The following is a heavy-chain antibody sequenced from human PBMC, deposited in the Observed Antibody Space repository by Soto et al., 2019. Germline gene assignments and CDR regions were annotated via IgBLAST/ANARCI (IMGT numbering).Heavy chain of an antibody. J-gene: IGHJ6*02. CDR2: FDPEDGET. CDR3: ATGSSRWYNNGMDV. Sequence: QVQLVQSGAEVKKPGASVKVSCKVSGYTLTELSMHWVRQAPGKGLEWMGGFDPEDGETIYAQKFQGRVTMTEDTSTVTAYMERSSMSNEDTVVYYCATGSSRWYNNGMDVWGQGTTVIVSS. V-gene: IGHV1-24*01. D-gene: IGHD6-13*01. CDR1: GYTLTELS.